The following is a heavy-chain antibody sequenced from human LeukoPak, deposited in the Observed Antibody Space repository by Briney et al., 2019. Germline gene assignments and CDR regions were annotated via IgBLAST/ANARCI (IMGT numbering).Heavy chain of an antibody. Sequence: PSETLSLTCTVSGGSISSGGYSWSWIRQPPGKGLEWIGYIYHSGSTYYNPSLKSRVTISVDRSKNQFSLKLSSVTAADTAVYHCARAPYYYDSSGYFDYWGQGTLVTVSS. CDR3: ARAPYYYDSSGYFDY. D-gene: IGHD3-22*01. CDR1: GGSISSGGYS. V-gene: IGHV4-30-2*01. J-gene: IGHJ4*02. CDR2: IYHSGST.